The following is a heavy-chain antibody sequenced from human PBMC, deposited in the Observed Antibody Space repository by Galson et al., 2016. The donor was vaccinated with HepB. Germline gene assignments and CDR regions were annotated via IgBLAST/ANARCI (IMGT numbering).Heavy chain of an antibody. CDR1: GGSITSSNW. D-gene: IGHD3-16*02. V-gene: IGHV4-4*02. J-gene: IGHJ4*02. CDR3: ARHLSTPRTRGFVC. CDR2: VYIGGSN. Sequence: SETLSLTCVVSGGSITSSNWWSWVRQPPGKGLEWIGEVYIGGSNNYDPSLDTQVTISIDTPKNEFSLNLHSVTAADTAIYYCARHLSTPRTRGFVCWGQGTLVTVSS.